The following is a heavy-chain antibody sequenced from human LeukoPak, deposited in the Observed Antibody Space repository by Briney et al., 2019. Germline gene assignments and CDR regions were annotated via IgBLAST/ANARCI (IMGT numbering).Heavy chain of an antibody. CDR1: GFTFSSYW. D-gene: IGHD6-13*01. J-gene: IGHJ5*02. V-gene: IGHV3-74*01. CDR3: ARGYSSRLYNWLDP. Sequence: GGSLRLSCAASGFTFSSYWMHWVRQAPGKGLVWVSRISYDGGDPSYADSVKGRFTISRDNAKNTLYLQMNSLTAEDTAVYYCARGYSSRLYNWLDPWGQGTLVTVCS. CDR2: ISYDGGDP.